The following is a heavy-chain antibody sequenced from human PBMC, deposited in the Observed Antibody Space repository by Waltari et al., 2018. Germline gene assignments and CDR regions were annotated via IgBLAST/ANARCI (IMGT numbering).Heavy chain of an antibody. J-gene: IGHJ4*02. CDR2: ISDGGGII. CDR1: GFTFSTYV. CDR3: ARASGVDY. Sequence: EVQLLESGGGLVQPGGSLRLSCAAFGFTFSTYVMNWVRQAPGKGLEWVSSISDGGGIINYADSVKGRFTISRDNSKNTLYLQMNSLRVEDTAVYYCARASGVDYWGQGTLVTISS. D-gene: IGHD3-16*01. V-gene: IGHV3-23*01.